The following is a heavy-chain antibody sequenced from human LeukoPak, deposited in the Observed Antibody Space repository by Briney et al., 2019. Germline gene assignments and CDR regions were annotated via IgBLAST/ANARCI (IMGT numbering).Heavy chain of an antibody. D-gene: IGHD3-9*01. Sequence: GGSLRLSCAASGFTFSSYAMSWVRQAPGKGLEWVTAISGSGGNTYYADSLKGRFTISRDNSKNTLYMQMNSLRSEDTAVYYCAKDFAVTGCDILSGHYGGDGYFDYWGQGTLVTVSS. J-gene: IGHJ4*02. CDR1: GFTFSSYA. V-gene: IGHV3-23*01. CDR3: AKDFAVTGCDILSGHYGGDGYFDY. CDR2: ISGSGGNT.